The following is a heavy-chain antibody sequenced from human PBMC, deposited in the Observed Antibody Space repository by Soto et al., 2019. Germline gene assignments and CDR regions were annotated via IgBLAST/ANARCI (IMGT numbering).Heavy chain of an antibody. J-gene: IGHJ6*02. CDR2: INHCGST. D-gene: IGHD3-10*01. V-gene: IGHV4-34*01. Sequence: SETLSLTCAVYGGSFSGYYWSWIRQPPGKGLEWIGEINHCGSTNYNPSLKSRVTISVDTSKNQFSLKLSSVTAADTAVHYCARGYYYGSGSYSSSNGYYGMDVWGQGTTVTVSS. CDR3: ARGYYYGSGSYSSSNGYYGMDV. CDR1: GGSFSGYY.